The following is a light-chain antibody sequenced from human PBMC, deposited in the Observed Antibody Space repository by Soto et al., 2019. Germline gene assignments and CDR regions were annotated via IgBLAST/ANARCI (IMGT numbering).Light chain of an antibody. CDR3: QQSGYSPIT. CDR2: GAS. Sequence: EIVLTQSPVTLSLSPGERATLSCRASQSVSSTYLAWYQQKPGQTPRLLIYGASSRATGIPDRFSGSGSGPDFTLAISRLEPEDFAVYYCQQSGYSPITFGQGTRLEIK. V-gene: IGKV3-20*01. J-gene: IGKJ5*01. CDR1: QSVSSTY.